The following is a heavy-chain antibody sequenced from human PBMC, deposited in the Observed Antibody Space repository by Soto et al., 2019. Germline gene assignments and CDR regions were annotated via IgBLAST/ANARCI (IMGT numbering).Heavy chain of an antibody. CDR1: GFTFSSYG. CDR3: AKNVDTTTRAYFDY. D-gene: IGHD5-18*01. J-gene: IGHJ4*02. CDR2: ISYDGSNK. V-gene: IGHV3-30*18. Sequence: QVQLVASGGGVVQPGRSLRLSCAASGFTFSSYGMHWVRQAPGKGLEWVAVISYDGSNKYYADSVKGRFTISRDNPKNSLYLQMNSLRAEDTAVYYCAKNVDTTTRAYFDYWGQGTLVTVSS.